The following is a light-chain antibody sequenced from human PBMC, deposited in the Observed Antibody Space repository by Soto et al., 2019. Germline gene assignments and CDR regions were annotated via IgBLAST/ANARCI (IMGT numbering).Light chain of an antibody. CDR1: QTISSY. Sequence: DIQMNQSPSSLSASVGDRVSITCRASQTISSYLNWFQQKPGEAPNLLIYAASTLQRGVPSRFSGSGSGTDFTLIINNLQPEDFATYYCQQSYDHPVTFGQGTR. CDR3: QQSYDHPVT. CDR2: AAS. J-gene: IGKJ5*01. V-gene: IGKV1-39*01.